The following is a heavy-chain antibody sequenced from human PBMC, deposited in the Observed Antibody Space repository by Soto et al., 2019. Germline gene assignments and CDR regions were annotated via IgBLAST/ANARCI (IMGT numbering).Heavy chain of an antibody. D-gene: IGHD1-7*01. CDR2: LLAGGSI. CDR1: GFSFSNYG. V-gene: IGHV3-23*01. J-gene: IGHJ5*01. CDR3: ARVRRRNWDYDAFDS. Sequence: EVQLLESGGGLVQPGGSLRLSCTASGFSFSNYGMTWVRQAPGKGLEWVSTLLAGGSINYADSVRGRFTVSRDNSKNVLHLQMNSLSDEDAAVYFCARVRRRNWDYDAFDSWGQGILVSVSS.